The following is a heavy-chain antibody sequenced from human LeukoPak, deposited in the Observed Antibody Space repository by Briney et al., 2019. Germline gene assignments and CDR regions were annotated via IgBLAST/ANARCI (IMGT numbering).Heavy chain of an antibody. D-gene: IGHD5-24*01. Sequence: ASVKVSCKTSGYTFTDYNLHWVRQAPGQRLEWMGIIKPSGGDTSYAQTLQGRVFMTRDTSTSTVYMELSSLKSEDTAVYYCARVRDGYNDAYDIWGQGTMDTVSS. J-gene: IGHJ3*02. V-gene: IGHV1-46*04. CDR3: ARVRDGYNDAYDI. CDR2: IKPSGGDT. CDR1: GYTFTDYN.